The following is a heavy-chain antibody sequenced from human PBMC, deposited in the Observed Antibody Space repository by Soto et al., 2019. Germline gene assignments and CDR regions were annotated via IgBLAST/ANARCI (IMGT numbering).Heavy chain of an antibody. Sequence: EVQLVESGGGLVQPGGSLRLSCAASGFTFTNLWIYWVRQTPEKGLVWFAGINGDGTITAYADSVKGRFTISRDNAKSTLYLQMNSLTIEDTALYYCVRDFRWGQGTLVTVSS. J-gene: IGHJ1*01. CDR1: GFTFTNLW. CDR3: VRDFR. CDR2: INGDGTIT. V-gene: IGHV3-74*01.